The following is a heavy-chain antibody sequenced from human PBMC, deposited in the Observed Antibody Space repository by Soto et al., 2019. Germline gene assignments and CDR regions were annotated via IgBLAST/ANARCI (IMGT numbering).Heavy chain of an antibody. J-gene: IGHJ3*02. CDR3: AREGERGSGDSVDALDI. CDR1: GFTFSSYD. V-gene: IGHV3-13*01. CDR2: IDIGGNT. Sequence: EVQLVESGGGLVQPGGSLSLSCAASGFTFSSYDMHWVRQATGKGLEWVSAIDIGGNTFYPGSVQGRFTMSRENGKNALYLQMNNLRAGDTAVYYCAREGERGSGDSVDALDIWGPGTLVIVSS. D-gene: IGHD1-1*01.